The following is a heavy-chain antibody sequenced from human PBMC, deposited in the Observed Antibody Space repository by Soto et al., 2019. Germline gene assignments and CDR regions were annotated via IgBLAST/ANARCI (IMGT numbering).Heavy chain of an antibody. J-gene: IGHJ3*02. D-gene: IGHD1-1*01. CDR2: MSHSGGI. CDR3: ARVERGTATTVVDAFDI. CDR1: GGFVSSGSYY. Sequence: QVQLQQWGAGLLKPSETLSLTCAVYGGFVSSGSYYWSWIRQPPGKGLEWIGEMSHSGGIHFNPSLKSRFTISVDRSKTQFPLKMSSVTAADTALYYCARVERGTATTVVDAFDIWGPGTMVTVSS. V-gene: IGHV4-34*01.